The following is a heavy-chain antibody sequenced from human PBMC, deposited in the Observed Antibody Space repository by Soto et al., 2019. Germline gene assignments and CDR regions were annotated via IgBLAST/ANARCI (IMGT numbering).Heavy chain of an antibody. CDR2: ISSSSSYI. CDR3: ASDLERVVPAAYCYYGMDV. CDR1: GFTFSSYS. V-gene: IGHV3-21*01. Sequence: GGSLRLSCAASGFTFSSYSMNWVRQAPGKGLEWVSSISSSSSYIYYADSVKGRFTISRDNAKNSLYLQMNSLRAEDTAVYYCASDLERVVPAAYCYYGMDVWGQGTTVTVSS. D-gene: IGHD2-2*01. J-gene: IGHJ6*02.